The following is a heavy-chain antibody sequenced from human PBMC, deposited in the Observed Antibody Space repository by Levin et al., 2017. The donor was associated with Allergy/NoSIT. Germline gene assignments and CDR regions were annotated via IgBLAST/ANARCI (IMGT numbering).Heavy chain of an antibody. J-gene: IGHJ4*02. Sequence: ASVKVSCAASGFTFRNHAMNWVRQAPGKGLEWVSAITTSGATTHYADSVKGRFTISRDNSKHTLSLQMNSLRAEDTAFYYCAKGQDYGDTLHFDYCGQGTLVTVSS. CDR1: GFTFRNHA. D-gene: IGHD4-17*01. V-gene: IGHV3-23*01. CDR3: AKGQDYGDTLHFDY. CDR2: ITTSGATT.